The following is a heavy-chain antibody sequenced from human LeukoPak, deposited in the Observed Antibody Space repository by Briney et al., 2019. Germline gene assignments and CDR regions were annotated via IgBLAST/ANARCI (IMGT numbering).Heavy chain of an antibody. CDR3: ARDLSGIAGYTYGRGIDY. Sequence: GGSLRLSCAASGFTFSSYSMNWVPQAPGEGLEWVANIKKDGSEKYYVDAVKGRFTISRDNAKTSLYLQMNSLRAEDTAVYYCARDLSGIAGYTYGRGIDYWGQGTLVTVSS. D-gene: IGHD5-18*01. CDR1: GFTFSSYS. CDR2: IKKDGSEK. J-gene: IGHJ4*02. V-gene: IGHV3-7*01.